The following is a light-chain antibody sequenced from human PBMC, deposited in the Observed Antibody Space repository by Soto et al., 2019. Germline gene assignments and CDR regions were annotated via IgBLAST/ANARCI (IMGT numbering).Light chain of an antibody. CDR3: AAWDDSLNGRV. Sequence: QPVLTQPPSASGTPGQRVTISCSGSTSNIGGNTVNWYRQLPGTAPKLLIYSNNQRPSGVPDRFSGSKSGTSASLAISGLQSDDEADYYCAAWDDSLNGRVFGGGTKVTVL. CDR2: SNN. J-gene: IGLJ3*02. CDR1: TSNIGGNT. V-gene: IGLV1-44*01.